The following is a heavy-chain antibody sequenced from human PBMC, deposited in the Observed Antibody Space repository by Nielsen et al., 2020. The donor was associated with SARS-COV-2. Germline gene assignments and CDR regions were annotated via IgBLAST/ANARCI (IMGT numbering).Heavy chain of an antibody. CDR1: GFSFSSFG. CDR3: ARGLAAAVDY. D-gene: IGHD6-13*01. CDR2: ISGSSTTI. J-gene: IGHJ4*02. V-gene: IGHV3-48*01. Sequence: GESLKISCAASGFSFSSFGMNWVRQAPGKGLEWVSYISGSSTTIYYADSVKGRFTISRDNSKNTLYLQMNSLRADDTAVYYCARGLAAAVDYWGQGTLVTVSS.